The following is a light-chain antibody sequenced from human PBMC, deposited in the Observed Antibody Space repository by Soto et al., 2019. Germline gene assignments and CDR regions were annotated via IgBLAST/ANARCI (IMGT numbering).Light chain of an antibody. CDR1: QTVSKF. J-gene: IGKJ1*01. Sequence: DVQMTQSPSSLSASVGDSVTIACRASQTVSKFVNWYQQKPGKVPDLLIYSASTLYSGVPSRFSGSGSGTDFTLTISSLQPEDFATYYCQQSYSTPPWTFGQGTKVDI. CDR3: QQSYSTPPWT. V-gene: IGKV1-39*01. CDR2: SAS.